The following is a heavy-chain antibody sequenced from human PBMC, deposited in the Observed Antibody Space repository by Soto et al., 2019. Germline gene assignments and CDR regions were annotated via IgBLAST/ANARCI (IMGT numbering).Heavy chain of an antibody. D-gene: IGHD6-19*01. Sequence: QVQLVQSGGEVKMPGASVKVSCKASSYTFTSYHITWVRQAPGQGLEWMGWISAYNGNTNYAQNFQGRVSMTTDSSTTTAYMELRNLRSDDTAVYYCERRTSSAWYLCDYWGLGTLVTVSS. CDR3: ERRTSSAWYLCDY. CDR1: SYTFTSYH. V-gene: IGHV1-18*01. J-gene: IGHJ4*02. CDR2: ISAYNGNT.